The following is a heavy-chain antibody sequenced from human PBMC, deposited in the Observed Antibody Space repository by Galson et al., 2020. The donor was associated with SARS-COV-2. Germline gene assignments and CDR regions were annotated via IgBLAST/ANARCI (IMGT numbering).Heavy chain of an antibody. CDR1: GGSISSYY. CDR2: IYYSGST. Sequence: SETLSLTCTVSGGSISSYYWSWIRQPPGKGLEWIGYIYYSGSTNYNPSLKSRVTISVDTSKNQFSLKLSSVTAADTAVYYCARGSSSPTGDYWGQGTLVTVSS. CDR3: ARGSSSPTGDY. V-gene: IGHV4-59*01. J-gene: IGHJ4*02. D-gene: IGHD6-13*01.